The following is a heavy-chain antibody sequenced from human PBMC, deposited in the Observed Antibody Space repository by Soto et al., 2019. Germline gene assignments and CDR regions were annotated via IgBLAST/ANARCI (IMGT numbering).Heavy chain of an antibody. CDR3: ARHPERIAQIGWFDP. Sequence: EVQLVESGGGLVQPGGSLRLSCAASGFTFSSYSMNWVRQAPGKGLEWVSYIGSSSSTIYYADSVKGRFTISRDNAKNSLYLQINSPRAEDTAVYYCARHPERIAQIGWFDPWGQGTLVTVSS. CDR2: IGSSSSTI. J-gene: IGHJ5*02. D-gene: IGHD6-13*01. V-gene: IGHV3-48*01. CDR1: GFTFSSYS.